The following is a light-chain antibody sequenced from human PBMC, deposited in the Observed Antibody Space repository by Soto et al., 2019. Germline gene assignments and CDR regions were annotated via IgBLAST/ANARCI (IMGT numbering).Light chain of an antibody. V-gene: IGKV4-1*01. CDR3: QQYSGAWT. CDR2: WAS. CDR1: RSVLWTSSNKNY. J-gene: IGKJ1*01. Sequence: DIVMTQSPESLAVSLGERATINCKSSRSVLWTSSNKNYLAWDQQKSGQSPKLLIYWASTRESGVPDRFSGSGSGTDFTLTISSVQAEDVAVYYCQQYSGAWTFGQGTRVEI.